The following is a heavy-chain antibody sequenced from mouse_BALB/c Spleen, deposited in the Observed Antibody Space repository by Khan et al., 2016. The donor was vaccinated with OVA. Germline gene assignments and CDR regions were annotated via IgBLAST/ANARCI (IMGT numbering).Heavy chain of an antibody. CDR2: ISSGGNYT. J-gene: IGHJ1*01. CDR3: ARPPITTVVAASYWFFDV. CDR1: GFTFSSYA. V-gene: IGHV5-9-3*01. D-gene: IGHD1-1*01. Sequence: EVELVESGGGLVQPGGSLKLSCAVSGFTFSSYAMSWVRQTPEKRLEWVATISSGGNYTYYQDSVKGRFTISRDNAKSTLYLQLSSLRSEDTAMFYCARPPITTVVAASYWFFDVWGAGTTVTVSS.